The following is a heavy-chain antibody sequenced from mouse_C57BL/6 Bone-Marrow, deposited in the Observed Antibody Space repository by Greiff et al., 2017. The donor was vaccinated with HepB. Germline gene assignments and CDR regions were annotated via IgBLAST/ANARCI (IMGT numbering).Heavy chain of an antibody. CDR2: IRNKANNHAT. D-gene: IGHD1-1*01. CDR1: GFTFSDAW. Sequence: EVMLVESGGGLVQPGGSMKLSCAASGFTFSDAWMDWVRQSPEKGLEWVAEIRNKANNHATYYAESVKGRFTISRDDSKSSVYLQMNSLRAEDTGIYYCTRRRYYGSSPYYYAMDYWGQGTSVTVSS. V-gene: IGHV6-6*01. CDR3: TRRRYYGSSPYYYAMDY. J-gene: IGHJ4*01.